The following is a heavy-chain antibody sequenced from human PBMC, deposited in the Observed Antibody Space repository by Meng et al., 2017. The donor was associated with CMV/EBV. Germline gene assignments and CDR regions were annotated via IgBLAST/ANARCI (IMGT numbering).Heavy chain of an antibody. CDR1: GGSVSSCSYY. Sequence: SETLSLTCTVSGGSVSSCSYYWSWTRQPPGKGLEWIGYIYYSGSTNYNPSLKSRVTISVDTSKNQFSLKLSSVTAADTAVYYCASRGNYDFWSGDAFDIWGQGTMVTVSS. V-gene: IGHV4-61*01. CDR3: ASRGNYDFWSGDAFDI. J-gene: IGHJ3*02. D-gene: IGHD3-3*01. CDR2: IYYSGST.